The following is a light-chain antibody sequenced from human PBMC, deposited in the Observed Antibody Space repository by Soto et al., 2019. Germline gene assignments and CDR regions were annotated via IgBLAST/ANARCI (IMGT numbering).Light chain of an antibody. CDR3: ATWDDSLNAFV. CDR2: NAD. J-gene: IGLJ1*01. V-gene: IGLV1-44*01. CDR1: TSSIGSNA. Sequence: QSVLTQSPSASGTPGQRITIYCSGSTSSIGSNAVNWYQQFPGTAPTFLIYNADQRPSGVPDRFSGSKSGTSASLAISGLHSEDEADYYCATWDDSLNAFVFGTGTKRTVL.